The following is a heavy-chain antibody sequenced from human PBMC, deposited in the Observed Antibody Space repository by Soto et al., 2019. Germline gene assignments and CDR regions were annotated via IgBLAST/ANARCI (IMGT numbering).Heavy chain of an antibody. J-gene: IGHJ4*02. CDR3: GSPSQYNWNYDY. CDR1: GFTVSSNY. CDR2: IYSGGST. D-gene: IGHD1-20*01. Sequence: LGGSLRLSCAASGFTVSSNYMSWVRQAPGKGLEWVSVIYSGGSTYYADSVKGRFTISRDNSKNTLYLQMNSLRAEDTAVYYCGSPSQYNWNYDYWGQGTLVTVSS. V-gene: IGHV3-53*01.